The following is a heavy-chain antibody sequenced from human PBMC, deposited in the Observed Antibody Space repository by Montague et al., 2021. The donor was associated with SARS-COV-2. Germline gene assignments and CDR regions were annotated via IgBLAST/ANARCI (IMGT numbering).Heavy chain of an antibody. CDR3: VRGAEEAHFAMDV. V-gene: IGHV4-38-2*02. J-gene: IGHJ6*02. CDR2: LYRSGSV. Sequence: SETLSLTCIVSGAFISDGYYWAWIRQAPGKGLEWLGSLYRSGSVYSNPSLKSRVSISVDKSKNHFSLRLTSATAAETAVYYCVRGAEEAHFAMDVWGQGTTVTVSS. CDR1: GAFISDGYY. D-gene: IGHD3-10*01.